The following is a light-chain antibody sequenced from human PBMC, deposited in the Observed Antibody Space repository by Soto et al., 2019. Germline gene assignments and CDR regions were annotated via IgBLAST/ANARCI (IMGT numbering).Light chain of an antibody. CDR2: GAS. J-gene: IGKJ1*01. V-gene: IGKV3-20*01. CDR3: QQYGSSPPGT. CDR1: QSVSSSY. Sequence: EIVLTQSPGTLSLSPGERATLSCRASQSVSSSYLAWYQQKPGQAPRLLIYGASNRATGIPDRFSASGSGTDFTLTISRLEPEDFAVYYCQQYGSSPPGTFGQGTKVEIK.